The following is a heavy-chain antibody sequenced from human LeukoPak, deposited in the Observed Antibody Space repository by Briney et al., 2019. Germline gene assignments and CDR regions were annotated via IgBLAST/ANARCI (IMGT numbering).Heavy chain of an antibody. CDR1: GFTVSSNY. CDR3: AKNNFAAIHKSSLDY. Sequence: GGSLRLSCAASGFTVSSNYISWVRQAPGKGLEWVSFFYSGVSTSYADSVKGRFTISRDNSKNTLYLQMNSLRAEDTAVYYCAKNNFAAIHKSSLDYWGQGTLVTVSS. CDR2: FYSGVST. J-gene: IGHJ4*02. D-gene: IGHD2-21*01. V-gene: IGHV3-53*01.